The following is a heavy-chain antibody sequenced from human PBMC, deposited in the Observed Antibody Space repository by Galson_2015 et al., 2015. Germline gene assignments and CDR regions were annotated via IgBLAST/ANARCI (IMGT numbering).Heavy chain of an antibody. J-gene: IGHJ4*02. V-gene: IGHV1-3*01. Sequence: VKVSCKASGYTFTNYPMHWVRQAPGQRLEWMGWINAGNGNTKYSQKLQGRVTITRDTSASTAYMELSSLTSEDTAVYYCARDIAPAGIDYWGQGTLVTVSS. D-gene: IGHD6-13*01. CDR1: GYTFTNYP. CDR3: ARDIAPAGIDY. CDR2: INAGNGNT.